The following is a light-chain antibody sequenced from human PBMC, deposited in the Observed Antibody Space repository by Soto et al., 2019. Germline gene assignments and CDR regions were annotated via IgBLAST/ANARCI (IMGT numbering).Light chain of an antibody. CDR1: SSNVGSYDL. Sequence: QSALTQPASVSGSPGQSITISCTGTSSNVGSYDLVSWYQQHPGEAPKLMIYEGTKRPSGVSNRFSGSKSANMASLTISGLQPEDAADYYCCSYAGSDTMIFGGGTKLTVL. CDR3: CSYAGSDTMI. J-gene: IGLJ2*01. V-gene: IGLV2-23*01. CDR2: EGT.